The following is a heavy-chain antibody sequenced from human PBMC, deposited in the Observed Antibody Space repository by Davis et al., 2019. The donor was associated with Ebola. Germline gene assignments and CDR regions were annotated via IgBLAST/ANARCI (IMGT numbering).Heavy chain of an antibody. Sequence: SVKVSCKAAGGTLRTHGISWVRQAPGQGLEWMGGLIPIFGTPNYAQKFQGRVTITADKSTSTAYMELTSLRSEDTAVYYCARGGVASDFDYWGQGTLVTVSS. D-gene: IGHD3-3*01. CDR1: GGTLRTHG. J-gene: IGHJ4*02. V-gene: IGHV1-69*06. CDR3: ARGGVASDFDY. CDR2: LIPIFGTP.